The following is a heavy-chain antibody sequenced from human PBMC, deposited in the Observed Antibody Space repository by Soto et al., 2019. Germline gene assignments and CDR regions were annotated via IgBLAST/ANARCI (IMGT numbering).Heavy chain of an antibody. V-gene: IGHV3-33*01. Sequence: GGSLRLSCASSGFTFSSYGMHWVRQAPGKGLEWVAVIWYDGSNKYYADSVKGRFTISRDNSKNTLYLQMNSLRAEDTAVYYCAREKYYYDSSGYYYYFDYWGQGTLVTVSS. CDR1: GFTFSSYG. J-gene: IGHJ4*02. CDR2: IWYDGSNK. D-gene: IGHD3-22*01. CDR3: AREKYYYDSSGYYYYFDY.